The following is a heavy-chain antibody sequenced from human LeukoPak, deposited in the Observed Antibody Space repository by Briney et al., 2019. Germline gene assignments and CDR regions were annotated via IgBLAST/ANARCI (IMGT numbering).Heavy chain of an antibody. J-gene: IGHJ6*03. Sequence: SETLSLTCTVSGGSISSSTYYWGWSRQPPGKGLGWVESIYYSGTTYYNPSLKSRVTISVDTSKNQFSLKLSSVTAADTAVYYCARLLTIYYCMDVWGKGTTVTVSS. CDR1: GGSISSSTYY. CDR2: IYYSGTT. CDR3: ARLLTIYYCMDV. D-gene: IGHD3-3*01. V-gene: IGHV4-39*01.